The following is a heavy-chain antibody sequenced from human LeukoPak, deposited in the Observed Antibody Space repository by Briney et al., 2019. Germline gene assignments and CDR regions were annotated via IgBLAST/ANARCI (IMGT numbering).Heavy chain of an antibody. V-gene: IGHV4-30-4*08. CDR1: GGSISSGDYY. D-gene: IGHD3-22*01. Sequence: PSETLSLTRTVSGGSISSGDYYWSWIRQPPGKGLEWIGYIYYSGSTYYNPSLKSRVTISVDTSKIHFSLKLSSVTAADTALYYCASSRRYYYGSSGYYAFDIWGQGTMVTVSS. J-gene: IGHJ3*02. CDR2: IYYSGST. CDR3: ASSRRYYYGSSGYYAFDI.